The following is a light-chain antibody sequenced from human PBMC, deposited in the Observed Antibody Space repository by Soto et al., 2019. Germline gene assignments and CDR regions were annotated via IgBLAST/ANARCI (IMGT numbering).Light chain of an antibody. J-gene: IGKJ1*01. CDR3: QQYKNWPPRAWT. Sequence: EIVMTQSPATLSVSPGERATLSCRASQSVGSNLAWYQQKPGQAPRLLIYSASTRATGIPARFSGSGSGTEFTLTISSLQSEDFVVYYCQQYKNWPPRAWTCGRGTKVEIK. CDR2: SAS. CDR1: QSVGSN. V-gene: IGKV3-15*01.